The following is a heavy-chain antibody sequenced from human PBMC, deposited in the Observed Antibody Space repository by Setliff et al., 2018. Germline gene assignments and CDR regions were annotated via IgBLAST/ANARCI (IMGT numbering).Heavy chain of an antibody. J-gene: IGHJ5*02. Sequence: NPSETLSLTCAVYGGSFSGYYWSWIRQPPGKGLEWIGEINHSGSTNYNPSLKTRVTISVDTSRNQFSLKLYSVTASDTAVYYCARHGLHCTNGICPPPFDPWGQGTLVTVSS. D-gene: IGHD2-8*01. CDR3: ARHGLHCTNGICPPPFDP. V-gene: IGHV4-34*01. CDR1: GGSFSGYY. CDR2: INHSGST.